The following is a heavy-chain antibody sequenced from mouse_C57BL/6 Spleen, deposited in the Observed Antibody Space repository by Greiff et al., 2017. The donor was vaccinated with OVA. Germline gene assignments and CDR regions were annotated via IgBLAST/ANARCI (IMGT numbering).Heavy chain of an antibody. D-gene: IGHD3-3*01. V-gene: IGHV5-15*01. Sequence: EVKLMESGGGLVQPGGSLKLSCAASGFTFSDYGMAWVRQAPRKGPEWVAFISNLAYSIYYADTVTGRFTISRENAKNTLYLEMSSLRSEDTAMYYCARHGGQLNAMDYWGQGTSVTVSS. CDR2: ISNLAYSI. J-gene: IGHJ4*01. CDR1: GFTFSDYG. CDR3: ARHGGQLNAMDY.